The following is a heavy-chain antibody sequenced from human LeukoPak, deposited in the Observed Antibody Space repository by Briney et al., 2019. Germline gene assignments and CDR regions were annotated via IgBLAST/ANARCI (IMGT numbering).Heavy chain of an antibody. CDR3: ARGEVVVVAAEFDP. D-gene: IGHD2-15*01. Sequence: ASVKVSCKAFGGTFSSYAISWVRQAPGQGLEWMGRIIPILGIANYAQKFQGRVTITADKSTSTAYMELSSLRSEDTAVYYCARGEVVVVAAEFDPWGQGTLVTVSS. CDR1: GGTFSSYA. J-gene: IGHJ5*02. V-gene: IGHV1-69*04. CDR2: IIPILGIA.